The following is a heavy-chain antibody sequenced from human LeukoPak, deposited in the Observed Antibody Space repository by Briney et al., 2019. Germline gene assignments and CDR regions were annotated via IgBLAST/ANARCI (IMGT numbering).Heavy chain of an antibody. J-gene: IGHJ4*02. Sequence: GESLKISCKGSGYSFTSYWIGWVHQMPGKGLEWMGIIYPGDSDTRYSPSFQGQVTISADKSISTAYLQWSSLKASDTAMYYCARHANYGGNPEQIDYWGQGTLVTVSS. CDR3: ARHANYGGNPEQIDY. CDR1: GYSFTSYW. D-gene: IGHD4-23*01. V-gene: IGHV5-51*07. CDR2: IYPGDSDT.